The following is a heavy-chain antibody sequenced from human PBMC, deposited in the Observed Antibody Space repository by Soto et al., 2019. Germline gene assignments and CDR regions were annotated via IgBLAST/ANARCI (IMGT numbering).Heavy chain of an antibody. CDR2: IIPIFGTA. V-gene: IGHV1-69*12. J-gene: IGHJ6*02. CDR3: ATTEMGNYYYAMDV. CDR1: GGTFSSYA. D-gene: IGHD7-27*01. Sequence: QVQLVQSGAEVKKPGSSVKVSCKASGGTFSSYAISWARQAPGQGLEWMGGIIPIFGTADYAQKLQGRVTITADESTSTAYMELSSLRSEDTAVYYCATTEMGNYYYAMDVWGQGTKVTVSS.